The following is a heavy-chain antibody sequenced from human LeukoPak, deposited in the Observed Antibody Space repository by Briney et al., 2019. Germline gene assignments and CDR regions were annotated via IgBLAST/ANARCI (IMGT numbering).Heavy chain of an antibody. Sequence: PGGSLRLSCAASGFTFSSYSMNWVRQAPAKGLEWVSYISSSSSTIYYADSVKGRFTISRDNAKNSLYLQMNSLRAEDTAVYYCARGTAMVTFDYWGQGTLVTVSS. J-gene: IGHJ4*02. CDR1: GFTFSSYS. CDR3: ARGTAMVTFDY. V-gene: IGHV3-48*01. CDR2: ISSSSSTI. D-gene: IGHD5-18*01.